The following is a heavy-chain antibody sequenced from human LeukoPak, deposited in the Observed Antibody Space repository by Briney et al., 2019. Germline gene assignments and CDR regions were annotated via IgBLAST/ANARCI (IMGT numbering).Heavy chain of an antibody. J-gene: IGHJ6*01. CDR3: AQGPTPYCSGDSGVSFLFFHN. CDR2: INPNSCNT. Sequence: SVKVSCKASVYSFTSYDINGVRQATGQGREWMGWINPNSCNTDYAQKFQDRVTMTRNTPIRPAYLELITLTSDDTAVHYLAQGPTPYCSGDSGVSFLFFHNWGDGTPVTVSS. CDR1: VYSFTSYD. D-gene: IGHD2-15*01. V-gene: IGHV1-8*01.